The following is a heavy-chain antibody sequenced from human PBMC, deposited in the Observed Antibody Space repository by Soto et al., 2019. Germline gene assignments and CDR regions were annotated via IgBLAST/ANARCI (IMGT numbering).Heavy chain of an antibody. J-gene: IGHJ5*02. CDR1: GGSISIYY. CDR3: ARDGCSGSNCLNWFDP. Sequence: LSLTCTVSGGSISIYYWSWIRQPPGKGLEWVSYISSSSTTKYYADSVKGRFTISRDNAKNSLYLQMNSLRAEDTAVYYCARDGCSGSNCLNWFDPWGQGTLVTVS. CDR2: ISSSSTTK. V-gene: IGHV3-11*04. D-gene: IGHD2-15*01.